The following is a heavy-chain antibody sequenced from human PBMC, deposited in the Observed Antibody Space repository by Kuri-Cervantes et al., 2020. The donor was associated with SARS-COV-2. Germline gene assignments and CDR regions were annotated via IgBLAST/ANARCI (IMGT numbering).Heavy chain of an antibody. D-gene: IGHD4-11*01. CDR1: EFTFSSYW. Sequence: GESLKISCAASEFTFSSYWMSWVRQAPGKGLEWIAYISSSGSYSQSADSVEGRFTVSRDNAKNSLYLQMNSLRVEDTALYYCARDLARMTTSSWWGLDTWGQGTLVTVSS. CDR3: ARDLARMTTSSWWGLDT. V-gene: IGHV3-21*05. CDR2: ISSSGSYS. J-gene: IGHJ5*02.